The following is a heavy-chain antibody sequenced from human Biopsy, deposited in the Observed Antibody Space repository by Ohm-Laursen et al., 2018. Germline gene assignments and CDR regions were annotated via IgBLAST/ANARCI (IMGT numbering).Heavy chain of an antibody. J-gene: IGHJ6*02. CDR3: ARSRGNSGIATIYYYGMDV. Sequence: SLRLSCSASGFTFGAYDMTWVRQAPGKGLEWVSVIGGSGSTYFADSVKGRFTISRDNAKNSLYLQMNSLRAEDTAVYYCARSRGNSGIATIYYYGMDVWGQGTTVTVSS. CDR1: GFTFGAYD. CDR2: IGGSGST. D-gene: IGHD3-10*01. V-gene: IGHV3-69-1*02.